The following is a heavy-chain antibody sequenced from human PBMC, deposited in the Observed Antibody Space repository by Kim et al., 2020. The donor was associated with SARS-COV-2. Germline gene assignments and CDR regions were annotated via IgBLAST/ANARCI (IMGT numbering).Heavy chain of an antibody. V-gene: IGHV3-48*03. D-gene: IGHD5-12*01. CDR3: ARDNRYSGYDPFFDY. J-gene: IGHJ4*02. Sequence: SVKGRFTISRDNARNSRYLQMNSLRAEDTAVYYCARDNRYSGYDPFFDYWGQGTLVTVSS.